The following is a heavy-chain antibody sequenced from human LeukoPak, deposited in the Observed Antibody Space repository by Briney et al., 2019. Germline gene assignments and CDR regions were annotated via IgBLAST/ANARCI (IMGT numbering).Heavy chain of an antibody. CDR2: INQDGSEK. J-gene: IGHJ4*02. Sequence: GGSLRLSCAASGFSFSSYWMSWVRQAPGKGLEWVANINQDGSEKYYVDSVKGRFTISRDNAKNSLYLQMNSLRAEDTAVYFCAREYGIEPHFDYWGQGTLVTVSS. V-gene: IGHV3-7*03. CDR3: AREYGIEPHFDY. CDR1: GFSFSSYW. D-gene: IGHD4-17*01.